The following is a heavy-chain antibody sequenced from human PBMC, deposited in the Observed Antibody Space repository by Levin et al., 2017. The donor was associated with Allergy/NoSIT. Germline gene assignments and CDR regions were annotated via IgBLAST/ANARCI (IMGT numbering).Heavy chain of an antibody. CDR1: GGSFSGYY. Sequence: PSETLSLTCAVYGGSFSGYYWSWIRQPPGKGLEWIGEINHSGSTNYNPSLKSRVTISVDTSKNQFSLKLSSVTAADTAVYYCARGLGGFRTHKYCSGGSCSSFDYWGQGTLVTVSS. CDR3: ARGLGGFRTHKYCSGGSCSSFDY. J-gene: IGHJ4*02. D-gene: IGHD2-15*01. CDR2: INHSGST. V-gene: IGHV4-34*01.